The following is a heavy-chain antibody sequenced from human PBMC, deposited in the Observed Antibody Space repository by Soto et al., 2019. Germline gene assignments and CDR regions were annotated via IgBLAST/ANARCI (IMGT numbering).Heavy chain of an antibody. V-gene: IGHV4-34*01. D-gene: IGHD6-19*01. J-gene: IGHJ6*02. CDR2: INHSGST. CDR3: ARFSGWYFGYYYGMGV. Sequence: SETLSLTCAVYGGSFSGYYWSWIRQPPGKGLEWIGEINHSGSTNYNPSLKSRVTISVDTSKNQFSLKLSSVTAADTAVYYCARFSGWYFGYYYGMGVWGQGTTVTVSS. CDR1: GGSFSGYY.